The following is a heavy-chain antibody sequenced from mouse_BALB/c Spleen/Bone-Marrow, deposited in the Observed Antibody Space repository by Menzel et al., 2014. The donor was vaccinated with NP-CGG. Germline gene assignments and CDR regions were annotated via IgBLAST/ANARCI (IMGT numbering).Heavy chain of an antibody. Sequence: EVKVVESGGGLVQPGGSLKLSCAASGFYFSAYWMSWVRQAPGKGLEWIGEINPDSRTINYTPSLKDKFIISRDNAKNTLYLQMSKVRSEDTALYYCARLYDYGWFAYWGQGTLVTVSA. CDR1: GFYFSAYW. CDR2: INPDSRTI. J-gene: IGHJ3*01. D-gene: IGHD2-4*01. V-gene: IGHV4-1*02. CDR3: ARLYDYGWFAY.